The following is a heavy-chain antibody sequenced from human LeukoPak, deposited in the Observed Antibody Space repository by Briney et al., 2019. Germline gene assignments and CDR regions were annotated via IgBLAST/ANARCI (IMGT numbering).Heavy chain of an antibody. Sequence: PSETLSLTCAVYGGSLSGYYWSWIRQPPGKGLEWIGEINHSGSTNYNPSLKSRVTISVDTSKNQFSLKLSSVTAADTAVYYCARGLPDFWSGYPYFDHWGQGTLVTVSS. J-gene: IGHJ4*02. CDR3: ARGLPDFWSGYPYFDH. D-gene: IGHD3-3*01. CDR2: INHSGST. CDR1: GGSLSGYY. V-gene: IGHV4-34*01.